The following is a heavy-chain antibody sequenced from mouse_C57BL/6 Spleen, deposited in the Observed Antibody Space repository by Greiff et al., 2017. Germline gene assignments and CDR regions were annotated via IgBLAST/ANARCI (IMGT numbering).Heavy chain of an antibody. CDR3: ARSPSSYYVDY. CDR2: INPGSGGT. Sequence: LVESGAELVRPGTSVKVSCKASGYAFTNYLIEWVKQRPGQGLEWIGVINPGSGGTNYNEKFKGKATLTADKSSSTAYMQLSSLTSEDSAVYFCARSPSSYYVDYWGQGTTLTVSS. V-gene: IGHV1-54*01. D-gene: IGHD6-1*01. J-gene: IGHJ2*01. CDR1: GYAFTNYL.